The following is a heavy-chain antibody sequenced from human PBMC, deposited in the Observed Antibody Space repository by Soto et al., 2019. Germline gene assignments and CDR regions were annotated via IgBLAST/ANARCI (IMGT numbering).Heavy chain of an antibody. D-gene: IGHD6-13*01. Sequence: GGSLRRSXAASGFTFSSYAMSWVRQAPGEGLESVSALSGSGGSTYYADSVKGRFTISSDNSKNTLYLQMNSLRAEDTAVYYCAKGIAAAGKGYYYYYYGMDVWGQGTTVTVSS. CDR3: AKGIAAAGKGYYYYYYGMDV. CDR2: LSGSGGST. CDR1: GFTFSSYA. J-gene: IGHJ6*02. V-gene: IGHV3-23*01.